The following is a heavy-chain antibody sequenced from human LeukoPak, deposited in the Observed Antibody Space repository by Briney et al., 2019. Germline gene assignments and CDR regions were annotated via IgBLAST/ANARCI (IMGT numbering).Heavy chain of an antibody. CDR2: ISSSSSTI. CDR3: ARASSRTVLRFLEWLLDY. V-gene: IGHV3-11*04. CDR1: AFTFSDYY. D-gene: IGHD3-3*01. J-gene: IGHJ4*02. Sequence: GGSLRLSCAASAFTFSDYYMSWIRQAPGKGLEWVSYISSSSSTIYYADSVKGRFTISRDNAKNSLYLQMNSLRAEDTAVYYCARASSRTVLRFLEWLLDYWGQGTLVTVSS.